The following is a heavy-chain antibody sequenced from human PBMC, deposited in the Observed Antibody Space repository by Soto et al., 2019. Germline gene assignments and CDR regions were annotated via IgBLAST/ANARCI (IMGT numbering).Heavy chain of an antibody. CDR3: ARFGYYDSSGPHYYYYGMDV. J-gene: IGHJ6*02. Sequence: SSETLSLTCTVSGGSISSYYWSWIRQPPGKGLEWIGYIYYSGSTNYNPSLKSRVTIPVDTSKNQFSLKLSSVTAADTAVYYCARFGYYDSSGPHYYYYGMDVWGQGTTVTVSS. V-gene: IGHV4-59*01. D-gene: IGHD3-22*01. CDR1: GGSISSYY. CDR2: IYYSGST.